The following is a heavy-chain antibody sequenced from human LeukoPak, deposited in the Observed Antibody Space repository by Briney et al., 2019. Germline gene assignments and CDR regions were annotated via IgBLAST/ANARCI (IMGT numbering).Heavy chain of an antibody. Sequence: ASVKVSCKASGYTFTSYYMHWVRQAPGQGLEWMGIINPSGGSTNYAQKFQGRVTMTRDTSTSTVYMELSSLRSEDTAVYYCARDRRVGPTKGIYFDYWGQGTLVTVSS. D-gene: IGHD1-26*01. V-gene: IGHV1-46*01. CDR2: INPSGGST. J-gene: IGHJ4*02. CDR3: ARDRRVGPTKGIYFDY. CDR1: GYTFTSYY.